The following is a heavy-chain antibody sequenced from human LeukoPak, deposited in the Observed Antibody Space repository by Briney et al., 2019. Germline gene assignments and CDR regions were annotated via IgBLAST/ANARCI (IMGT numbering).Heavy chain of an antibody. Sequence: GGSLRLSCRASGFIFDDHAMTWVRQVPGKGLEWVSGTNFNGATRDYGDPFKGRFSISRDNDKNLLYLQMDSLRAEDTALYYCARCSGGNYYHYYLDAWGKGTKVTVSS. CDR3: ARCSGGNYYHYYLDA. J-gene: IGHJ6*03. V-gene: IGHV3-20*04. D-gene: IGHD3-10*01. CDR2: TNFNGATR. CDR1: GFIFDDHA.